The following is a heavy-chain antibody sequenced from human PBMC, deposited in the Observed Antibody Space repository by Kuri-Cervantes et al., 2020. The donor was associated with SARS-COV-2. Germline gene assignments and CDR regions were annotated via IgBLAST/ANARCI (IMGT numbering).Heavy chain of an antibody. J-gene: IGHJ4*02. V-gene: IGHV3-23*01. Sequence: GESLKISCAASGFTFSSYAMSWVRQAPGKGLEWVSAVSGSCGNTYYADSVKGLFTISRDNAKNSLYLQMNSLRAEDTAVYYCASQGAVYWGQGTLVTVSS. CDR2: VSGSCGNT. CDR3: ASQGAVY. D-gene: IGHD1-26*01. CDR1: GFTFSSYA.